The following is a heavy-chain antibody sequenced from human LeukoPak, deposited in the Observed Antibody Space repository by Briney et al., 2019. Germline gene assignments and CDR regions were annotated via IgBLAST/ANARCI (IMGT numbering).Heavy chain of an antibody. J-gene: IGHJ5*02. Sequence: PGASVKVSCKASGYAFTRHYMHWVRQAPGQGLEWMGLINPSGSSTIYAQKFQGRVTMTRDMSTSTDYMELSSLRSEDTAVYYCARDNSVGDYAWWFDPWGQGTLVTVSS. CDR1: GYAFTRHY. V-gene: IGHV1-46*01. CDR3: ARDNSVGDYAWWFDP. CDR2: INPSGSST. D-gene: IGHD1-26*01.